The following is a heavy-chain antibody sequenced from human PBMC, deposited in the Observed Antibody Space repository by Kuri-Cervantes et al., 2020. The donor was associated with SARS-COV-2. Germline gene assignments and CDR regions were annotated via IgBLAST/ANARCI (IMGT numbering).Heavy chain of an antibody. Sequence: ASVKVPCKASGCTFTSYAMHWVRQAPGQRLEWMEWINAGNGNTKYSQKFQGRVTITRDTSASTAYMELSSLRSEDTAVYYCARALDYAGPLDYWGQGTLVTVSS. CDR3: ARALDYAGPLDY. D-gene: IGHD4-17*01. CDR1: GCTFTSYA. CDR2: INAGNGNT. J-gene: IGHJ4*02. V-gene: IGHV1-3*01.